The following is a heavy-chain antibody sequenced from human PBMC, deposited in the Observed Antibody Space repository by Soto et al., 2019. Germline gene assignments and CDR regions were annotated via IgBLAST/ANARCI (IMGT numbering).Heavy chain of an antibody. V-gene: IGHV1-3*01. CDR1: GYTFTSYP. Sequence: ASVKVSCKASGYTFTSYPMHWVRQAPGQGLEWMGCINAGNGDTKYSEKFQGRVTITRDTSAITAYMELSSLRSEDTAVYYCARDWTHYHSSGPGHXWGQVTLVTVSX. J-gene: IGHJ4*02. CDR3: ARDWTHYHSSGPGHX. CDR2: INAGNGDT. D-gene: IGHD3-22*01.